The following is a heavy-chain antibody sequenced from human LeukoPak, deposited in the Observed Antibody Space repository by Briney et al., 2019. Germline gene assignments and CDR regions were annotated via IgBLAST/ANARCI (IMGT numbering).Heavy chain of an antibody. V-gene: IGHV3-23*01. D-gene: IGHD5-18*01. CDR1: GFTFSSYA. CDR2: ISSSGGTT. CDR3: AKTGGGYSYGFFDY. J-gene: IGHJ4*02. Sequence: GGSLRLSCAASGFTFSSYAMSWVRQAPGKGLEWVSGISSSGGTTYYADSVKGRFTISRDNSKNTLYLQMNSLRAEDTAVYYCAKTGGGYSYGFFDYWGQGTLVTVSS.